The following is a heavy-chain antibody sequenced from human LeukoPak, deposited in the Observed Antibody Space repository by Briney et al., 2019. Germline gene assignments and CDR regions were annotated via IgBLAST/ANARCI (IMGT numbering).Heavy chain of an antibody. CDR1: GGTFSSYA. D-gene: IGHD2-2*01. CDR3: AHRARYCSSTSCYDY. CDR2: IIPIFGTA. Sequence: EASVKVSCKASGGTFSSYAISWVRQAPGQGLEWMGGIIPIFGTANYAQKFQGRVTITADESTSTAYMELSSLRSEDTAVYYCAHRARYCSSTSCYDYWGQGTLVTVSS. V-gene: IGHV1-69*13. J-gene: IGHJ4*02.